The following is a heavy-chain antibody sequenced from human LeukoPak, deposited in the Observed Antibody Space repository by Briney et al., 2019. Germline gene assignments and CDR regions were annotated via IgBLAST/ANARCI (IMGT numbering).Heavy chain of an antibody. CDR2: ISYDGSNK. CDR3: AKAFMVRGVNWFDP. J-gene: IGHJ5*02. CDR1: GFTFSSYG. D-gene: IGHD3-10*01. Sequence: GGSLRLSCAASGFTFSSYGMHWVRQAPGKGLEWVAVISYDGSNKYYADSVKGRFTISRDNSKNTLYLQMNSLRAEDTAVYYCAKAFMVRGVNWFDPWGQGTLVTVSS. V-gene: IGHV3-30*18.